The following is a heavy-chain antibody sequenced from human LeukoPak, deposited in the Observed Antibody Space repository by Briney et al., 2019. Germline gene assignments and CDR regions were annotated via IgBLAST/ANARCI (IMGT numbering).Heavy chain of an antibody. Sequence: SETLSLTCAVYGGSFSGYYWGWIRQPPGKGLEWIGSIYYSGRTYYKPSLMSRVTISVDTSKYQFSLKLSSVTAADTAVYYCARGHSSGYLDTFDIWGQGTMVTVSS. CDR2: IYYSGRT. J-gene: IGHJ3*02. V-gene: IGHV4-34*01. D-gene: IGHD3-22*01. CDR3: ARGHSSGYLDTFDI. CDR1: GGSFSGYY.